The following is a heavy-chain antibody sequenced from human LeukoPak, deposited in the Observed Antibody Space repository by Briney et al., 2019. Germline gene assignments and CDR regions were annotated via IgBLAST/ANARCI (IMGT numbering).Heavy chain of an antibody. CDR2: LDPEDGET. CDR3: ATIQGVRGNWFDP. V-gene: IGHV1-24*01. D-gene: IGHD3-10*01. J-gene: IGHJ5*02. CDR1: GGTSNSHA. Sequence: ASVQVSCKASGGTSNSHAISWVRQAPGKGLEWMGGLDPEDGETIYAQKFQGRVTMTEDTCTDTAYMELSSLRSEDTAVYYCATIQGVRGNWFDPWGQGTLVTVSS.